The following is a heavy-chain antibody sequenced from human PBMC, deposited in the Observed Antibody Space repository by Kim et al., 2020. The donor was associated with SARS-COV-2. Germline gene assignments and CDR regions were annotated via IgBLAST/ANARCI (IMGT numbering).Heavy chain of an antibody. Sequence: GGSLRLSCAASGFTFSNYNMNWVRQAPGKGLEWVSSISSSSSSYIYYADSVKGRFTISRDNAKNSLYLQMISLRAEDTAVYYCARGGHTIPYFWGQGTLVTVSS. CDR3: ARGGHTIPYF. CDR2: ISSSSSSYI. V-gene: IGHV3-21*01. D-gene: IGHD2-2*01. J-gene: IGHJ4*02. CDR1: GFTFSNYN.